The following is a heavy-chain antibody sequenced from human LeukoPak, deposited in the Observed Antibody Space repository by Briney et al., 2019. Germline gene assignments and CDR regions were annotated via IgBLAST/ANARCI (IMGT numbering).Heavy chain of an antibody. V-gene: IGHV1-2*02. CDR1: GYTFTGYY. D-gene: IGHD5-24*01. J-gene: IGHJ4*02. CDR2: INPNSGGT. Sequence: ASVKVSCKASGYTFTGYYMHWVRQAPGQGLEWMGWINPNSGGTNYAQKFQGRVTMTRDTSISTAYMELSRLRSDDTAVYYCARVQGGYNYFDYWGQGTPVTVSS. CDR3: ARVQGGYNYFDY.